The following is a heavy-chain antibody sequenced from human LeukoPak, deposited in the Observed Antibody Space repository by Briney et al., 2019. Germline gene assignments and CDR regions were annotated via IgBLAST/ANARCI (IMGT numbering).Heavy chain of an antibody. J-gene: IGHJ4*02. Sequence: GGSLRLSCAASEFTFSSYAMSWVRQAPGKGLEWVSAISGSGGSTYYADSVEGRFTISRDNSKNTLYLQMNSLRAEDAAVYYCAKGIESSGSYYTGFDYWGQGTLVTVSS. D-gene: IGHD1-26*01. CDR1: EFTFSSYA. CDR2: ISGSGGST. CDR3: AKGIESSGSYYTGFDY. V-gene: IGHV3-23*01.